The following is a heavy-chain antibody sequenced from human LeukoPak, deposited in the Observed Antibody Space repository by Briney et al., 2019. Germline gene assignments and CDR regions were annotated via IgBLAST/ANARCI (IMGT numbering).Heavy chain of an antibody. Sequence: SETLSLTCAVYGGSFSGYYWSWIRQPPGKGLEWIGTFYHGGSTYYNPSLKSRVTISVDTSKNQFSLKLSSVTAADTAVYYCARCYFIATRLLWFDSWGQGTRVTVSS. D-gene: IGHD6-6*01. CDR2: FYHGGST. J-gene: IGHJ5*01. CDR3: ARCYFIATRLLWFDS. CDR1: GGSFSGYY. V-gene: IGHV4-34*01.